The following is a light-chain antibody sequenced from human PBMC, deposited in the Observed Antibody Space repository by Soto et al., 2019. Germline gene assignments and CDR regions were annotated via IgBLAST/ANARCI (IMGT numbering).Light chain of an antibody. CDR3: QQYNNWPPPLT. CDR1: QSFSSN. V-gene: IGKV3-15*01. CDR2: GAS. J-gene: IGKJ4*01. Sequence: EIVMTQSPATLSVSPGKRATLSSRPGQSFSSNLAWYQQKPGQAPRLLIYGASTRATGIPARFSGSGSGTEFTLTISSLQSEDFAVYYCQQYNNWPPPLTFGGGTKVEIK.